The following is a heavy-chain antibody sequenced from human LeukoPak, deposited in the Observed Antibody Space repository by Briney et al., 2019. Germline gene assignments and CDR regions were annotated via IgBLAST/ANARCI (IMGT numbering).Heavy chain of an antibody. Sequence: PGGSLRLSCVGSGFSLSEYRIHWVRQAPGKGLEWVAVVSYDGGQKYYADSVKGRFTISRDTSSDTVSLHMNSLRVEDTAVYYCARDRINMMVLGHDSGLDCWGQGTLVTVSS. CDR1: GFSLSEYR. V-gene: IGHV3-30*03. CDR3: ARDRINMMVLGHDSGLDC. D-gene: IGHD3-10*01. J-gene: IGHJ4*02. CDR2: VSYDGGQK.